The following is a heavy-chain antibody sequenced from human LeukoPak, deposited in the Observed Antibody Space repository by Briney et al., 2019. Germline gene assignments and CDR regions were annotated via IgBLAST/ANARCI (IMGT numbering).Heavy chain of an antibody. CDR3: AKTGGAQASYFQH. Sequence: PGGSLRLSCAASGFTVSSNYMSWVRQAPGKGLEWVSVIYSGGSTYYADSVKGRFTISRDNTKNTLYLQMNSLRAEDAAVYYCAKTGGAQASYFQHWGQGTLVTVSS. D-gene: IGHD3-16*01. J-gene: IGHJ1*01. CDR1: GFTVSSNY. CDR2: IYSGGST. V-gene: IGHV3-53*01.